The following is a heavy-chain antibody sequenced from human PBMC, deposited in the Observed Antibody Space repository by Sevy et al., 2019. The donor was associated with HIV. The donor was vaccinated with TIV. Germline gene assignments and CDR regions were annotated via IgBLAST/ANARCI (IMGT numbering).Heavy chain of an antibody. Sequence: GGSLRLSCGGSGFNISSASMNWVRQAPGRGLEWVGRIKAKIDGETTDDGATVKGRFIISRDDSRKTVYVQLNSVKSEDTAMYFCTTRPYGSIIDYWGQGTLVTVSS. CDR1: GFNISSAS. CDR2: IKAKIDGETT. D-gene: IGHD3-10*01. CDR3: TTRPYGSIIDY. J-gene: IGHJ4*02. V-gene: IGHV3-15*07.